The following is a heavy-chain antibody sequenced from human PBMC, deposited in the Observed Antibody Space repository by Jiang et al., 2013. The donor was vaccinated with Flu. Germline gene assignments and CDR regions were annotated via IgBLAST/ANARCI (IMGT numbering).Heavy chain of an antibody. CDR1: GYTFTGYY. V-gene: IGHV1-2*02. Sequence: QSGAEVKKPGASVKVSCKASGYTFTGYYMHWVRQAPGQGLEWMGWINPNSGGTNYAQKFQGRVTMTRDTSISTAYMELSRLRSDDTAVYYCARHEAVSYFWSGYSLPRKGGNIDYWAREPWSPSPQ. J-gene: IGHJ4*02. CDR2: INPNSGGT. CDR3: ARHEAVSYFWSGYSLPRKGGNIDY. D-gene: IGHD3-3*01.